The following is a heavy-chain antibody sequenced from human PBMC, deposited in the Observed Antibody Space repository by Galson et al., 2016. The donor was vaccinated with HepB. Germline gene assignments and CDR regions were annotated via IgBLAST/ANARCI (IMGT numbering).Heavy chain of an antibody. Sequence: TLSLTCTVSGGSIISNNHFRSWIRQQQGKGLEWIGYIHHSGSAYYNPPFLGRAIISVDTSKNQFSLKLTSVNAADTAVYYCAREVDKPELSDDDAFDIWGQGTLVTVSS. CDR1: GGSIISNNHF. CDR3: AREVDKPELSDDDAFDI. D-gene: IGHD1-14*01. V-gene: IGHV4-31*03. CDR2: IHHSGSA. J-gene: IGHJ3*02.